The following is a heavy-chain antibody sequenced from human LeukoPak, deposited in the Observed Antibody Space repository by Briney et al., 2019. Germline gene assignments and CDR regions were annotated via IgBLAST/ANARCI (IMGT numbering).Heavy chain of an antibody. Sequence: GSSVTVSCEASRGTFRSHPISWVRQAPGQGLAWMGSIIPIFGIAHYAQKLQGRVTITADKSKSTAYMEMSSLRAEDTAVYYCARDGSLIGEAFDIWGQGTMVTVSS. D-gene: IGHD1-26*01. V-gene: IGHV1-69*04. CDR3: ARDGSLIGEAFDI. CDR1: RGTFRSHP. CDR2: IIPIFGIA. J-gene: IGHJ3*02.